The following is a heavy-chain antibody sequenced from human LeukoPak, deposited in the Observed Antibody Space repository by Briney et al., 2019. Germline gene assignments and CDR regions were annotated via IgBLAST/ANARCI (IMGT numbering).Heavy chain of an antibody. D-gene: IGHD2-2*01. CDR1: GFTFSSYA. Sequence: GGSLRLSCSASGFTFSSYAMHWVRQAPGKGLEYVSAISSNGGSTYYADSVKGRFTISRDNSKNTLYLRMSSLRAEDTAVYYCVAHCSSTSCYLSFFDYWGQGTLVTVSS. J-gene: IGHJ4*02. CDR2: ISSNGGST. V-gene: IGHV3-64D*06. CDR3: VAHCSSTSCYLSFFDY.